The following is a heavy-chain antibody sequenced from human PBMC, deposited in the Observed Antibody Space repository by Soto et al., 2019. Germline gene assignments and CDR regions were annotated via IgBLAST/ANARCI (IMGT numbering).Heavy chain of an antibody. V-gene: IGHV3-74*01. Sequence: GGSLRLSCAASGFTFSSYWMHWVRQAPGKGLVWVSRINSDGSSTSYADSVKGRFTISRDNAKNTLYLQMNSLRAEDTAVYYCARRAATGSKAPFDYWGQGTLVTVSS. CDR2: INSDGSST. J-gene: IGHJ4*02. D-gene: IGHD6-25*01. CDR1: GFTFSSYW. CDR3: ARRAATGSKAPFDY.